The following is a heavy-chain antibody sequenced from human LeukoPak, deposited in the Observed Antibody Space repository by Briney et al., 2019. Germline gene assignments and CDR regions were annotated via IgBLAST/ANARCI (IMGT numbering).Heavy chain of an antibody. CDR3: ARSIFGVVISLYYFDY. Sequence: PSETLSLTCAVYGGSFSGYYWSWIRQPPGKGLEWIGSIYHSGSTYYNPSLKSRVTISVDTSKNQFSLKLSSVTAADTAVYYCARSIFGVVISLYYFDYWGQGTLVTVSS. CDR1: GGSFSGYY. V-gene: IGHV4-34*01. J-gene: IGHJ4*02. D-gene: IGHD3-3*01. CDR2: IYHSGST.